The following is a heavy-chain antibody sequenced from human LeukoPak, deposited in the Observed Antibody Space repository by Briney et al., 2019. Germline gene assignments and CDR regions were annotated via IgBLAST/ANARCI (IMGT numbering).Heavy chain of an antibody. J-gene: IGHJ4*02. CDR1: GFTFSTYA. CDR2: ISRSGGDT. V-gene: IGHV3-23*01. CDR3: ARARGYSYGYSDY. Sequence: GGSLRLSCAASGFTFSTYAMSSGRQAPGNGLEWGSTISRSGGDTYYAHSVKGRFTISRDNDKNSLYLQVNSLRAEDTAVYYCARARGYSYGYSDYWGQGTLVTVSS. D-gene: IGHD5-18*01.